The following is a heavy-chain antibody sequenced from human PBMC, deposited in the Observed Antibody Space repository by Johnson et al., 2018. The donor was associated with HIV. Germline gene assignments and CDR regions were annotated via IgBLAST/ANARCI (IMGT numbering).Heavy chain of an antibody. V-gene: IGHV3-30*04. CDR2: ISYDGRNK. Sequence: QVQLVESGGGVVQTGRSLRLSCAASGFPFSTYAMHWVRQSPGKGLEWVAVISYDGRNKYYADSVKGRFTISRDNSKNTLYLQMNSLRAEDTAVYYCARVREWEGGEVGDAFDIWGQGTMVTVSS. CDR3: ARVREWEGGEVGDAFDI. D-gene: IGHD1-26*01. CDR1: GFPFSTYA. J-gene: IGHJ3*02.